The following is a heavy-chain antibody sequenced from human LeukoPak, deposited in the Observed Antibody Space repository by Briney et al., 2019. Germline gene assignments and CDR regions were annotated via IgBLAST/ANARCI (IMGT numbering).Heavy chain of an antibody. CDR3: ARGGSFHEFDI. Sequence: ASVKVSCKASGYRFTVYWIQWVRHAPGQGLEWMGWINTNTGGTVYAQKFQGRVTMTRDTSLTTSYMDLSRLTSDDTAVYNCARGGSFHEFDIWGQGTMVIVSS. CDR1: GYRFTVYW. CDR2: INTNTGGT. J-gene: IGHJ3*02. V-gene: IGHV1-2*02. D-gene: IGHD3-10*01.